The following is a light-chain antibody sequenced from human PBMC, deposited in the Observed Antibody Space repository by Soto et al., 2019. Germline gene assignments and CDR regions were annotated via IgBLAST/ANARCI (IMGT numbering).Light chain of an antibody. J-gene: IGKJ3*01. Sequence: PGDGATLSCRASQSVRGSSLAWYQQKPGQAPRLLIYSVSSRATGIPDRFSGSGSGTDFTLTISRLEPEDFAVYYCQQYGALPVTFGPGITVDIK. CDR2: SVS. V-gene: IGKV3-20*01. CDR3: QQYGALPVT. CDR1: QSVRGSS.